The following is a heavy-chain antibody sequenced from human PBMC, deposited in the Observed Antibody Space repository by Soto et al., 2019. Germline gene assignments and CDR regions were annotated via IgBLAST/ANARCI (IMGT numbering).Heavy chain of an antibody. CDR3: ARGGTYYYDSSGYYSSQEGAFDI. J-gene: IGHJ3*02. CDR2: MNPNSGNT. Sequence: QVQLVQSGAEVKKPGASVKVSCKASGYTFTSYDINWVRQATGQGLEWMGWMNPNSGNTGYAQKFQGRVTMTRNTSISTAYMELSSLRSEDTAVYYCARGGTYYYDSSGYYSSQEGAFDIWGQGTMVTVSS. CDR1: GYTFTSYD. D-gene: IGHD3-22*01. V-gene: IGHV1-8*01.